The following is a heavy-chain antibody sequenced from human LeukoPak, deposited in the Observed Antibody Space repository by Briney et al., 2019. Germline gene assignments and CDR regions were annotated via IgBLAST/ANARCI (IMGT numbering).Heavy chain of an antibody. CDR3: ASDLIAVAGTPTRRDY. D-gene: IGHD6-19*01. J-gene: IGHJ4*02. Sequence: GGSLRLSCAASGFTVSSNYMSWVRQAPGKGLEWVSVIYSGGSTYYADSVKGRFTISRDNSKNTLYLQMNSLRAEDTAVYYCASDLIAVAGTPTRRDYWGKGTLVTVSS. CDR2: IYSGGST. V-gene: IGHV3-53*01. CDR1: GFTVSSNY.